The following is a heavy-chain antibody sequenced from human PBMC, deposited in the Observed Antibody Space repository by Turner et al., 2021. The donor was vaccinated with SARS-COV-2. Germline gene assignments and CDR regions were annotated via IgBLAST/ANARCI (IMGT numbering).Heavy chain of an antibody. Sequence: EVQLLESGGGLVQPGGSLRLSCAASGFTFSSYAMSWVRQAPGKGWEWVSGISGSGGSTYYADSVKGRFTISRDNSKNTLYLQMNSLRAEDTAVYYCAKVASNPGDYFDYWGQGTLVTVSS. D-gene: IGHD4-17*01. CDR3: AKVASNPGDYFDY. J-gene: IGHJ4*02. V-gene: IGHV3-23*01. CDR1: GFTFSSYA. CDR2: ISGSGGST.